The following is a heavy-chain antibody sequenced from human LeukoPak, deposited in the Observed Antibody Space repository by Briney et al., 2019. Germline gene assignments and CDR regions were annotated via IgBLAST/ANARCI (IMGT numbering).Heavy chain of an antibody. V-gene: IGHV7-4-1*02. D-gene: IGHD3-10*01. CDR2: INTNTGNP. CDR1: GYTFTLYS. Sequence: GASVKVSCKPSGYTFTLYSINWVRQAPGQGLEWMGYINTNTGNPTYAQGFTGRFVFSLDTSVSTAYLQISSLEAEDTAVYYCARDRRSGSYDYWGQGTLVTVSS. CDR3: ARDRRSGSYDY. J-gene: IGHJ4*02.